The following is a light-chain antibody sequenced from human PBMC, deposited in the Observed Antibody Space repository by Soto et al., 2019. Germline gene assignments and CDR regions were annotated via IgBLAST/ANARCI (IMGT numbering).Light chain of an antibody. CDR2: AAS. J-gene: IGKJ1*01. V-gene: IGKV1-12*01. CDR1: QGIGGR. Sequence: DIQITQSPSSVSASVGDRITITCRASQGIGGRLAWFQQKPGKAPQYLIQAASILQSGVPSRFSGSGSGTEFILTINNLQPEDFASYFCLQVYSFPRTFGLGTKVEI. CDR3: LQVYSFPRT.